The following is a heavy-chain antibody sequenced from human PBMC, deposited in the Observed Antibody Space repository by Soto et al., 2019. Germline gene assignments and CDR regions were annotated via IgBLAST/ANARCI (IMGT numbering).Heavy chain of an antibody. D-gene: IGHD2-15*01. CDR2: ISFDGRKE. Sequence: PLVESGGRGVQPGRSLRLSCEASEFTFISYAMHWVRQATGRGLEWVALISFDGRKEYYADSVKGRFTVSRDNSRSMVYLQMDSRRPDDTAIFYCARPIPRWSYHYGMDVWGQGTTVSVSS. J-gene: IGHJ6*02. CDR1: EFTFISYA. CDR3: ARPIPRWSYHYGMDV. V-gene: IGHV3-30*03.